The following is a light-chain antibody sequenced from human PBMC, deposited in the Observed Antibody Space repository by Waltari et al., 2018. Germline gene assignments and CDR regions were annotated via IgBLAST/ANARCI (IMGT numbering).Light chain of an antibody. CDR3: QQYGSSPWT. J-gene: IGKJ1*01. CDR1: QRISSSF. V-gene: IGKV3-20*01. Sequence: EIVLTQSPGTLSLSPGERATLSCRTSQRISSSFLAWYQQKDGQAPRLLIYGTNTRATGIPDRVSGSGSVTDFTLTVSRLEPEDFAVYFCQQYGSSPWTFGQGTKVEI. CDR2: GTN.